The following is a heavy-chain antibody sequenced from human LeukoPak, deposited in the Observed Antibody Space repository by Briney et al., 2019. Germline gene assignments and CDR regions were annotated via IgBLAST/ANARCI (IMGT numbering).Heavy chain of an antibody. CDR1: GFSLSSSGVG. J-gene: IGHJ4*02. CDR2: IYWNDDK. CDR3: AHRLSSSSLFDH. Sequence: KESGPTLVKPRQTLTLTCTFSGFSLSSSGVGVGWIRQPPGKALEWLALIYWNDDKRYSPSLKSRLTITKDSSKNQVVLTMTNMDPLDTATYYCAHRLSSSSLFDHWGQGTLVTVSS. D-gene: IGHD6-6*01. V-gene: IGHV2-5*01.